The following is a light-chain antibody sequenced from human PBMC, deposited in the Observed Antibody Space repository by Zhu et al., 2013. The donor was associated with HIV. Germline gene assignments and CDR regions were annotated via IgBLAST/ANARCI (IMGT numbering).Light chain of an antibody. Sequence: SYVVTQPSSVSVAPGQTARITCGGNNVRTKSVHWYQQKPGQAPVLVVYDDTHRPSGIPERISGSKSGNTATLTMSRVEAGDEADYYCQVWDDSSDHPVFGGGTKLTVL. V-gene: IGLV3-21*02. CDR2: DDT. CDR3: QVWDDSSDHPV. CDR1: NVRTKS. J-gene: IGLJ2*01.